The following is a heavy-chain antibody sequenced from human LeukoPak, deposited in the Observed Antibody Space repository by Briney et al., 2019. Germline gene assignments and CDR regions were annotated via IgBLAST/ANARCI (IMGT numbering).Heavy chain of an antibody. CDR3: ARDGNYYGSGAHHTLDY. J-gene: IGHJ4*02. V-gene: IGHV4-59*01. Sequence: SETPSLTCTVSGGSISSYYWSWIRQPPGKGLEWIGYIYYSGSTNYNPSLKSRVTISVDTSKNQFSLKLSSVTAADTAVYYCARDGNYYGSGAHHTLDYWGQGTLVTVSS. CDR2: IYYSGST. CDR1: GGSISSYY. D-gene: IGHD3-10*01.